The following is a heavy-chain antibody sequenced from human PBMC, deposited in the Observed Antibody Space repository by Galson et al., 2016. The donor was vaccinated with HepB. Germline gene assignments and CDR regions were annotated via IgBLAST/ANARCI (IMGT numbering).Heavy chain of an antibody. D-gene: IGHD3-3*02. Sequence: SLRLSCAASGFPFNLWGMHWLRQAPGKGLEWLAIIGHVGNAIMYADSVKGRFTIFRDNSKNTLYLQMDMLRVEDTAVYYCARDLQSHFFDYWGRGALVTVSS. CDR2: IGHVGNAI. V-gene: IGHV3-33*01. CDR1: GFPFNLWG. J-gene: IGHJ4*02. CDR3: ARDLQSHFFDY.